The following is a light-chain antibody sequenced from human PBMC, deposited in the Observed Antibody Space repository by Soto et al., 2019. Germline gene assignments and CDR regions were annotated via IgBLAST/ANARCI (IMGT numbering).Light chain of an antibody. Sequence: EIVLTQSPATLSLSPGERATLSCRASQSVSSYLAWYQQKPGQAPRLLIYDASNRATGIPARFSGCGSGTDFTLTISSLEPEDFAVYYCQQRSNWRFTFGPGTKVDIK. CDR1: QSVSSY. CDR3: QQRSNWRFT. CDR2: DAS. J-gene: IGKJ3*01. V-gene: IGKV3-11*01.